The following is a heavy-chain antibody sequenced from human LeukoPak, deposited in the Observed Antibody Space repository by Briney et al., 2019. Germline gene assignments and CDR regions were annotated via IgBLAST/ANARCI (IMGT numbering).Heavy chain of an antibody. J-gene: IGHJ6*03. V-gene: IGHV4-4*09. CDR2: IYTSGST. Sequence: SETLSLTCTVSGGSISSYYWSWIRQPPEKGLEWIGYIYTSGSTNYHPSLKSRVTISVDTSKNQFSLKLSSVTAADTAVYYCARHPRYYYYYMDVWGKGTTVTVSS. CDR1: GGSISSYY. CDR3: ARHPRYYYYYMDV.